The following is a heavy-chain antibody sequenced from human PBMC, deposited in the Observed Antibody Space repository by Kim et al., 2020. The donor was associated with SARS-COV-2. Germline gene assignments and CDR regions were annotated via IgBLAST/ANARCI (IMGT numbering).Heavy chain of an antibody. CDR3: ARARYGPVGESWFDP. Sequence: PSLKSRVTIAVDTSKNQFSLKLSSVTAADTAVYYCARARYGPVGESWFDPWGQGTLVTVSS. J-gene: IGHJ5*02. D-gene: IGHD3-10*01. V-gene: IGHV4-31*02.